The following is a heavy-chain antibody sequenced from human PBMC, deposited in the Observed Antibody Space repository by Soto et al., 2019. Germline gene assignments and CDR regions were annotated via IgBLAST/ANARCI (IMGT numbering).Heavy chain of an antibody. CDR2: IYYSGST. J-gene: IGHJ5*02. Sequence: SETLSLTCTVSGGSISSGDYYWSWIRQPPGKGLEWIGYIYYSGSTYYNPSLKSRVTISVDTSKNQFSLKLSSVTAADTAVYYCARDHSSYDGVFVRWGQGTLVTVSS. V-gene: IGHV4-30-4*02. CDR1: GGSISSGDYY. CDR3: ARDHSSYDGVFVR. D-gene: IGHD5-12*01.